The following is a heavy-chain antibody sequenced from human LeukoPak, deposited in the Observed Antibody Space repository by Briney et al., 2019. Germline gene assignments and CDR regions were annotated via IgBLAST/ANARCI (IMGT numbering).Heavy chain of an antibody. CDR2: ISYDGSNK. Sequence: PGGSLRLSCAASGFTFSSYGMHWVRQAPGKGLELVAVISYDGSNKYYADSVKGRFTISRDNSKNTLYLQMNSLRAEDTAVYYCAKDPRAVATTPSPFDYWGQGTLVTVSS. CDR1: GFTFSSYG. J-gene: IGHJ4*02. D-gene: IGHD5-12*01. CDR3: AKDPRAVATTPSPFDY. V-gene: IGHV3-30*18.